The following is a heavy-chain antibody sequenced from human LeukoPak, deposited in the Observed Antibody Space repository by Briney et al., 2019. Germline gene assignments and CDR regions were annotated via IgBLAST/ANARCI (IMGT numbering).Heavy chain of an antibody. CDR3: ARDSDGSGRFDP. V-gene: IGHV4-39*07. CDR2: IYYSGST. D-gene: IGHD3-10*01. J-gene: IGHJ5*02. CDR1: GGSISSSSYY. Sequence: PSETLSLTCTVSGGSISSSSYYWGWIRQPPGKGLEWIGSIYYSGSTYYNPSLKSRVTISVDTSKNQFSLKVRSVTAADTAVYYCARDSDGSGRFDPWGQGTLVTVSS.